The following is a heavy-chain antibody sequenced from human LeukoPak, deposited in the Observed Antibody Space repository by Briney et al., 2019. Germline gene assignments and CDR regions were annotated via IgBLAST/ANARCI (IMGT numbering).Heavy chain of an antibody. J-gene: IGHJ5*02. CDR3: ARTSPAAGRGWFDP. CDR2: IYYSGST. CDR1: GGSISSSSYY. V-gene: IGHV4-39*07. D-gene: IGHD6-19*01. Sequence: SETLSLTCTVSGGSISSSSYYWGWIRQPPGKGLEWIGSIYYSGSTYYNPSLKSRVTISVDTSKNQFSLKLSSVTAADTAVYYCARTSPAAGRGWFDPWGQGTLVTVSS.